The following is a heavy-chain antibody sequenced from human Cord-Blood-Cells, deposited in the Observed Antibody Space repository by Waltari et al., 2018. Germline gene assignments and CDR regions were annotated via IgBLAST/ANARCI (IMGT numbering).Heavy chain of an antibody. V-gene: IGHV4-4*07. J-gene: IGHJ5*02. CDR1: GGSISSYY. D-gene: IGHD6-13*01. Sequence: QVQLQESGPGLVKPSETLSLTCTVSGGSISSYYWSWIRQPAGKGLEWIGRIYTSGSTNYNPSLKSRVTMSVDTSKNQFSLKLSSMTAADTAVYYCARDSDSSSWYWFDPWGQGTLVTVSS. CDR3: ARDSDSSSWYWFDP. CDR2: IYTSGST.